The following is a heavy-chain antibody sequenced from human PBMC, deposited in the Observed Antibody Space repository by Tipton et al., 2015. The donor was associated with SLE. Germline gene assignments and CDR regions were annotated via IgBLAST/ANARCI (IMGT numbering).Heavy chain of an antibody. Sequence: TLSLTCTISGASISSNTSYWDWIRQPPGKGLEWIGVFRYSGDTYYTPSLKSRVTISVDTSKNQFSRKLSSATAADTALYYCARHEYDACYFDYRGRGKLVTVSS. CDR3: ARHEYDACYFDY. D-gene: IGHD1-1*01. CDR1: GASISSNTSY. V-gene: IGHV4-39*01. CDR2: FRYSGDT. J-gene: IGHJ4*02.